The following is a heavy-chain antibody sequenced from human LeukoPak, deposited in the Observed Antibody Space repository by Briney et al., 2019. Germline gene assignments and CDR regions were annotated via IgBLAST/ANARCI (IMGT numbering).Heavy chain of an antibody. V-gene: IGHV1-2*02. CDR3: ASPGYYDFWSGSSPYYFDY. Sequence: GPVKVSCKASGYTFTGYYMHWVRQAPGQGLEWMGWINPNSGGTNYAQKFQGRVTMTRDTSISTAYMELGRLRSDDTAVYYCASPGYYDFWSGSSPYYFDYWGQGTLVTVSS. J-gene: IGHJ4*02. CDR2: INPNSGGT. D-gene: IGHD3-3*01. CDR1: GYTFTGYY.